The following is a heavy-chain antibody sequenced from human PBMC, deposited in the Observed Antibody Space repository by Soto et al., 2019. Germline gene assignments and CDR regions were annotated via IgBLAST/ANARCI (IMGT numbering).Heavy chain of an antibody. CDR1: GFTFSVSC. Sequence: HVQLVESGGGLVKPGGSLRLSCAASGFTFSVSCMSWSRQTAGKGLEWLSYISGSDGNIYYADSVRGRFTISRDNAKNSVYLQMNSLRAEDTAVYYCAGDQGPNYMAVWGKGTTVTVS. CDR3: AGDQGPNYMAV. J-gene: IGHJ6*03. V-gene: IGHV3-11*01. CDR2: ISGSDGNI.